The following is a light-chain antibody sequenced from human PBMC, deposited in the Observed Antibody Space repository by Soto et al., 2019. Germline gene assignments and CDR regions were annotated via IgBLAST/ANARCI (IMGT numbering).Light chain of an antibody. J-gene: IGLJ1*01. Sequence: QSVLTQPASVSGSPGQSITISCTGTSSDVGGYNYVSWYQQYPGEAPKLIVYEVTNRPPGASNRFSGSKSGNTASLTISGLQAEDEADYYCSSYTSSSTLDVFGTGTKVTVL. CDR3: SSYTSSSTLDV. V-gene: IGLV2-14*01. CDR2: EVT. CDR1: SSDVGGYNY.